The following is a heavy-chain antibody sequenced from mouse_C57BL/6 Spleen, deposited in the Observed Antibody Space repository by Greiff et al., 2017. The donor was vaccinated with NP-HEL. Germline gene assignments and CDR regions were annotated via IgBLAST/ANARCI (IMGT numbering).Heavy chain of an antibody. CDR1: GYTFTSYW. J-gene: IGHJ1*03. Sequence: VQLQQSGAELVRPGTSVKLSCKASGYTFTSYWMHWVKQRPGQGLEWIGVIDPSDSYTNYNQKFKGKATLTVDTSSSTAYMQLSSLTSEDSAVYYCARRTGTRGWYFDVWGTGTTVTVSS. CDR2: IDPSDSYT. V-gene: IGHV1-59*01. CDR3: ARRTGTRGWYFDV. D-gene: IGHD4-1*01.